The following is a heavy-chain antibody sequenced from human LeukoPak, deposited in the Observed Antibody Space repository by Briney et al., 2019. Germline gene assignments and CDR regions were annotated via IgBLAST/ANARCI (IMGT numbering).Heavy chain of an antibody. D-gene: IGHD1-26*01. CDR3: ARDPYSGNYGNYYYYYMDV. J-gene: IGHJ6*03. V-gene: IGHV3-7*01. Sequence: GGSLRLSCAGSGFTFSNYWMSWVRQAPGKGLEWVANINLDGGEKYYVDSVKGRFTISRDNAKNSLFLQMNSLGPEDTAVYYCARDPYSGNYGNYYYYYMDVWGKGTTVTISS. CDR1: GFTFSNYW. CDR2: INLDGGEK.